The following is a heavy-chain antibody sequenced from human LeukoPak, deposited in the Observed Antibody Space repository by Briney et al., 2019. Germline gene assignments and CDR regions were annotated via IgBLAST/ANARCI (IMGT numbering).Heavy chain of an antibody. D-gene: IGHD3-10*01. CDR2: MNPNSGNT. Sequence: GASVKVSCKASGDTFNTYDMNWVRQAPGQGLEYMGWMNPNSGNTGYAQKFQGRVTMTRDTSITTAYMELSNLRSDDTAVYYCARGDTMVRGVSALGKYGMDVWGQGTTVTVSS. CDR1: GDTFNTYD. J-gene: IGHJ6*02. V-gene: IGHV1-8*01. CDR3: ARGDTMVRGVSALGKYGMDV.